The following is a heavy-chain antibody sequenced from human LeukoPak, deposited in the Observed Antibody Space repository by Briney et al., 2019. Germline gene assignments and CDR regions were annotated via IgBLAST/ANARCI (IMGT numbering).Heavy chain of an antibody. Sequence: GRSLRLSCAASGFTFDDYAMHWVRQAPGKGLEWVSGISWNSGSIGYADSVKGRFTISRDNAKNSLYLQMNSLRAEDTALYYCAKRGHAFDIWGQGTMVTVSS. V-gene: IGHV3-9*01. CDR2: ISWNSGSI. J-gene: IGHJ3*02. CDR1: GFTFDDYA. CDR3: AKRGHAFDI.